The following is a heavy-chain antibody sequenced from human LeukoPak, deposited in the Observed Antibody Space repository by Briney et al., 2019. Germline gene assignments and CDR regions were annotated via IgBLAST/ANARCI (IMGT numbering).Heavy chain of an antibody. V-gene: IGHV3-15*01. CDR1: GFTFSNAW. D-gene: IGHD2-15*01. Sequence: GGSLRLSCAASGFTFSNAWMSWVRQAPGKGLEWVGRIKSKTDGGTTDYAAPVKGRFTISRDDSKNTLYLQMNSLKTEDTAVYYCTTDRDIVVVVAATHGWFDPWGQGTLVTVSS. CDR2: IKSKTDGGTT. J-gene: IGHJ5*02. CDR3: TTDRDIVVVVAATHGWFDP.